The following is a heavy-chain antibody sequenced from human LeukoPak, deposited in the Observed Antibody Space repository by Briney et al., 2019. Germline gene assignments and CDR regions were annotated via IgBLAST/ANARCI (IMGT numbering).Heavy chain of an antibody. J-gene: IGHJ4*02. CDR2: LNSDGSST. V-gene: IGHV3-74*01. Sequence: PGGSLTLSCAAAGFTFSSYWMHWVRQARGKGVVWVSRLNSDGSSTSYADSVKGRFTISRDNAETTLHLQMNNLSAEDTAVYYCARASNRNSINFDYWGQGALVTVSS. CDR3: ARASNRNSINFDY. D-gene: IGHD1-7*01. CDR1: GFTFSSYW.